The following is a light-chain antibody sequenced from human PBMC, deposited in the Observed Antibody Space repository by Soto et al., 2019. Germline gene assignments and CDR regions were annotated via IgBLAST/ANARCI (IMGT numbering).Light chain of an antibody. J-gene: IGKJ1*01. CDR3: QQYGSSPLT. Sequence: VVTHSRHPLFLSTGERATLSCRASQRSSRHYLAWYQQRPGQPPRLLIYGVSMRADGIPDRFSGSGSGTDFTLTISRLQSEDFAVYYCQQYGSSPLTFGQGTKVDIK. V-gene: IGKV3-20*01. CDR2: GVS. CDR1: QRSSRHY.